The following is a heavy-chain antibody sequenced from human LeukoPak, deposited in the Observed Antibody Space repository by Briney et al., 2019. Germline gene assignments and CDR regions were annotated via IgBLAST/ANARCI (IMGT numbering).Heavy chain of an antibody. D-gene: IGHD4-23*01. J-gene: IGHJ3*02. CDR3: ARAAWRGSNSRDAFDI. V-gene: IGHV4-31*03. Sequence: PSETLSLTCTVSGGSISSGGDYSSLIRQHPGKGLEWFGYIYYTGTIYYNPSLKSRIPISVDTSKNQFSLNLSSMTAADTAVYYCARAAWRGSNSRDAFDIWGQGTVVTVSS. CDR2: IYYTGTI. CDR1: GGSISSGGDY.